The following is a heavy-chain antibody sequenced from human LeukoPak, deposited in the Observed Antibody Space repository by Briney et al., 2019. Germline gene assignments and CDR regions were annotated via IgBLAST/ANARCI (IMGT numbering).Heavy chain of an antibody. Sequence: SETLSLTCTVSGGSISSGGYYWSWIRQPPGKGLEWIGSIYHSGSTYYNPSLKSRVTISVDTSKNQFSLKLSSVTAADTAVYYCARDGGEPHSDYYGMDVWGQGTTVTVSS. D-gene: IGHD3-16*01. CDR1: GGSISSGGYY. CDR3: ARDGGEPHSDYYGMDV. V-gene: IGHV4-39*07. CDR2: IYHSGST. J-gene: IGHJ6*02.